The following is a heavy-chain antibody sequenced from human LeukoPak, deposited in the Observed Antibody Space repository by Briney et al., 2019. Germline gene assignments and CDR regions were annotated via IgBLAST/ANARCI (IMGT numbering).Heavy chain of an antibody. CDR1: GYTLTELS. Sequence: ASVKVSCKVSGYTLTELSMHWVRQAPGKGLEWMGGFDPEDGETIYAQKFQGRVTMTRDTSTSTVYMELSSLRSEDTAVYYCASSRSTRWGQGTLVTVSS. V-gene: IGHV1-24*01. CDR3: ASSRSTR. J-gene: IGHJ4*02. CDR2: FDPEDGET. D-gene: IGHD2-2*01.